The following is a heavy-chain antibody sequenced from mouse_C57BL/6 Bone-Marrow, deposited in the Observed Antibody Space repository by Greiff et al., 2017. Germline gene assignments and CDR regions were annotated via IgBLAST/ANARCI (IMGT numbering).Heavy chain of an antibody. J-gene: IGHJ4*01. Sequence: QVQLQQPGAELVMPGASVKLSCKASGYTFTSYWMHWVKQRPGQGLEWIGEIDPSDSYTNYTQKFKGKSTLTVDKSSSTAYMQLSSLTSEDSAVYYCARSVVGAMDYWGQGTSVTVSS. CDR3: ARSVVGAMDY. CDR1: GYTFTSYW. CDR2: IDPSDSYT. D-gene: IGHD1-1*01. V-gene: IGHV1-69*01.